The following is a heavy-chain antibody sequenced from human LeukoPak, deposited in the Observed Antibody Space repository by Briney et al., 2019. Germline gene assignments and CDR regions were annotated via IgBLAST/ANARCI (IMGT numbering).Heavy chain of an antibody. CDR3: ARGPGALYSSSWTTFLRYYGMDV. CDR2: IIPIFGTA. D-gene: IGHD6-13*01. CDR1: GGTFSSYA. J-gene: IGHJ6*02. V-gene: IGHV1-69*13. Sequence: ASVKVSCKASGGTFSSYAISWARQAPGQGLEWMGGIIPIFGTANYAQKFQGRVTITADESTSTAYMELSSLRSEDTAVYYCARGPGALYSSSWTTFLRYYGMDVWGQGTLVTVSS.